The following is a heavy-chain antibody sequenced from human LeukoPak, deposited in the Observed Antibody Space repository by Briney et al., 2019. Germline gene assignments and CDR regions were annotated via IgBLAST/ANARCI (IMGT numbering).Heavy chain of an antibody. J-gene: IGHJ4*02. D-gene: IGHD6-13*01. Sequence: GGSLRLSCAASGFSLRSYWMSWVRQAPGKGLERVSSISSSRSYIYYADSVKGRFTISRENAKNSLYLQINSLRAEDTPVYYCARVDSSSSPNWGQGALVTVSS. CDR1: GFSLRSYW. V-gene: IGHV3-21*01. CDR3: ARVDSSSSPN. CDR2: ISSSRSYI.